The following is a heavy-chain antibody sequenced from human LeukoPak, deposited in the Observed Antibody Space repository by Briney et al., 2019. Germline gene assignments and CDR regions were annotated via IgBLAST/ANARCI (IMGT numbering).Heavy chain of an antibody. CDR3: AKAHTALDYFDY. CDR1: GFTVTTNY. J-gene: IGHJ4*02. Sequence: GGSLRLSCAASGFTVTTNYMSWVRQAPGKGLEWVSIIYSGGSSYYADSVKGRFTISRDNSKNTLYLQMNSLRAEDTAVYYCAKAHTALDYFDYWGQGTLVTVSS. V-gene: IGHV3-53*05. CDR2: IYSGGSS. D-gene: IGHD2-2*02.